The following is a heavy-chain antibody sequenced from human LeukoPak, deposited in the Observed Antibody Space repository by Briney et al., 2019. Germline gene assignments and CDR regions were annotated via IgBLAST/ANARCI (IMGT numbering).Heavy chain of an antibody. CDR3: ATYCSSTSCYSLYGMDV. J-gene: IGHJ6*02. Sequence: ASVKVSCKASGYTFTSYYMHWVRQAPGQGLEWMGIINPSGGSTSYAQKFQGRVTMTRDTSTSTVYMELRSLRSDDTAVYYCATYCSSTSCYSLYGMDVWGQGTTVTVSS. D-gene: IGHD2-2*01. V-gene: IGHV1-46*01. CDR2: INPSGGST. CDR1: GYTFTSYY.